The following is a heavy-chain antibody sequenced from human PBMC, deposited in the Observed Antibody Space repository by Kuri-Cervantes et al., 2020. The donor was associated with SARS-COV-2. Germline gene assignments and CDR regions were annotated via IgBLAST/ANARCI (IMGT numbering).Heavy chain of an antibody. CDR3: ARVDPTMTPDY. CDR2: IKQDGSGK. Sequence: GESLKISCAASGFTFSSYWMSWVRQAPGKGLEWVANIKQDGSGKYYVDSVKGRFTISRDNAKNSLCLQMNSLRAEDTAVYYCARVDPTMTPDYWGQGTLVTVSS. D-gene: IGHD3-22*01. J-gene: IGHJ4*02. V-gene: IGHV3-7*01. CDR1: GFTFSSYW.